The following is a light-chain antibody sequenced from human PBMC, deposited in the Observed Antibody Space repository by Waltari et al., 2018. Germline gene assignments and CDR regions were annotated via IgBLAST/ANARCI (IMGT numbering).Light chain of an antibody. CDR2: DAS. V-gene: IGKV1-33*01. CDR3: QRYDNLPIFA. J-gene: IGKJ3*01. Sequence: DIQLTQSPPSLSASVGDRVTITCRASQDINNYLNWYQQKPGKAPKLLIHDASKLESGVPSRFSGSQSGTHFTLTISSLQPEDIGTYYCQRYDNLPIFAFGPGTKVEI. CDR1: QDINNY.